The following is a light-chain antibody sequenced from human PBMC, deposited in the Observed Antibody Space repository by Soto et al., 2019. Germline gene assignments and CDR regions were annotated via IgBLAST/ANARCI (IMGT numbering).Light chain of an antibody. Sequence: EIVLTRSPGTLSLSPGERATLSCRASRSLSSSYVVWYQQKPGQAPRLLIYAASRRATGIPDRFSGSGSATEYTLTISRLEPEDFAVYYCQQQGTFGQGTKLEIK. J-gene: IGKJ2*01. V-gene: IGKV3-20*01. CDR2: AAS. CDR3: QQQGT. CDR1: RSLSSSY.